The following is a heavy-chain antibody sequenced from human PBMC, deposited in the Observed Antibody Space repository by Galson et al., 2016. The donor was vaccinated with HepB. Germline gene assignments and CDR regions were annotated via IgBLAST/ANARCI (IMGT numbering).Heavy chain of an antibody. V-gene: IGHV6-1*01. CDR2: TFYRSNWQN. D-gene: IGHD7-27*01. J-gene: IGHJ4*02. CDR1: GDSVSSNSAG. CDR3: ARSYLLGRGFGW. Sequence: CAISGDSVSSNSAGWNWIRQSPSRGPEWLGRTFYRSNWQNDYAESVKSRITINPDTSKNQFSLQLNSVTPDDTAVYYCARSYLLGRGFGWWGQGTLVTVSS.